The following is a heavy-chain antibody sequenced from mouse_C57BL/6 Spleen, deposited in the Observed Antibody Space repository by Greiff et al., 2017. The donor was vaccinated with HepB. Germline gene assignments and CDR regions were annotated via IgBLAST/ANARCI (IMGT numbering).Heavy chain of an antibody. D-gene: IGHD1-1*01. Sequence: QVQLKQPGAELVKPGASVKVSCKASGYTFTSYWMHWVKQRPGQGLEWIGRIHPSDSDTNYNQKFKGKATLTVDKSSSTAYMQLSSLTSEDSAVYYCAITVVATNAMDYWGQGTSVTVSS. CDR2: IHPSDSDT. V-gene: IGHV1-74*01. CDR3: AITVVATNAMDY. J-gene: IGHJ4*01. CDR1: GYTFTSYW.